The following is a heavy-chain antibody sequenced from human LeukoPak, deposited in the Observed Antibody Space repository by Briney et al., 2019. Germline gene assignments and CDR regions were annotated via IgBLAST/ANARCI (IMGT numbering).Heavy chain of an antibody. CDR2: FDPEDGET. V-gene: IGHV1-24*01. J-gene: IGHJ4*02. CDR1: GYTLSELS. CDR3: VASSPQNWKAHDY. Sequence: ASVKVSCKVSGYTLSELSMHWVRQAPGKGLEWMGGFDPEDGETIYAQKFQGIVPMTEETSTDTAYMELRSLRSEDAAVYYCVASSPQNWKAHDYWGQGTLVTVSS. D-gene: IGHD1-1*01.